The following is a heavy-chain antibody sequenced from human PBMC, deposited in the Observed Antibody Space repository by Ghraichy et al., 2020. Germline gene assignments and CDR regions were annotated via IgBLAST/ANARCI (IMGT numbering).Heavy chain of an antibody. CDR3: VKGGWDSVTDY. Sequence: GSLRLSCEAFKFTFSIYSMNWVRKAPGKGLEWVSSISGGGSKTYYADSVKGRFTISRDNSKNTMFLQMNSLRVEDTAVYYCVKGGWDSVTDYWGQGTLVTVSS. V-gene: IGHV3-23*01. J-gene: IGHJ4*02. CDR1: KFTFSIYS. D-gene: IGHD2-15*01. CDR2: ISGGGSKT.